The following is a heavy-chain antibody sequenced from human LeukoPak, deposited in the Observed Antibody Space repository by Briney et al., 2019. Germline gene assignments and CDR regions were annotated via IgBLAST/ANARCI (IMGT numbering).Heavy chain of an antibody. J-gene: IGHJ4*02. Sequence: GGSQRLSCAASGFTFSSYGMHWVRQAPGKGLEWVAFIRYDGSNKYYADSVKGRFTISRDNSKNTLYLQMNSLRAEDTAVYYCAKGYYYDSSGYYYVYDYWGQGTLVTVSS. D-gene: IGHD3-22*01. CDR2: IRYDGSNK. CDR1: GFTFSSYG. CDR3: AKGYYYDSSGYYYVYDY. V-gene: IGHV3-30*02.